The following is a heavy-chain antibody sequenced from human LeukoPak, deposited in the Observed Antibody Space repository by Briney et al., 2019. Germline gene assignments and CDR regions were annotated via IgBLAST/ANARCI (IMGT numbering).Heavy chain of an antibody. CDR1: GYTFTGYY. CDR2: IYTNSGAT. Sequence: ASVKVSCKASGYTFTGYYMHWVRQAPGQGLEWMGYIYTNSGATKYDQKFQGRVTMTRDTSIRTAYMKLSGLGSDDTAVYYCGTLLSNGPFDYWGQGSLVTVSS. CDR3: GTLLSNGPFDY. V-gene: IGHV1-2*02. J-gene: IGHJ4*02.